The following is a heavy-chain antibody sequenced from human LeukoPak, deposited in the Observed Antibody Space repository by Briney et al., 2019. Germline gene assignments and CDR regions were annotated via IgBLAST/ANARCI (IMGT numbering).Heavy chain of an antibody. V-gene: IGHV3-48*01. CDR1: GFTFSSYS. CDR3: ARVLRYCSGGNCYSGGLGYMDV. D-gene: IGHD2-15*01. Sequence: GGSLRLSCAASGFTFSSYSMNWVRQAPGKGLEWVSYITSSSSTIYYADSVKGRFTISRDNAKNSLYLQMNSLRAEDTAVYYCARVLRYCSGGNCYSGGLGYMDVWGKGTTVTISS. CDR2: ITSSSSTI. J-gene: IGHJ6*03.